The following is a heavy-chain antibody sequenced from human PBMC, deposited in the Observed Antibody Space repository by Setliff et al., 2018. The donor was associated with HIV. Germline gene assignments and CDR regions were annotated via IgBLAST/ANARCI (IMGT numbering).Heavy chain of an antibody. Sequence: PGGSLRLSCAASGFTFSGYGMNWVRQAPGKGLEWLSYISSSGNTIYYTDSLKGRFTISRDNARSSLYLEMNSLRAEDTAVYYCARDRGKSGGVLPGWFDSWGQGTLVTVSS. CDR1: GFTFSGYG. CDR2: ISSSGNTI. CDR3: ARDRGKSGGVLPGWFDS. D-gene: IGHD2-15*01. J-gene: IGHJ5*01. V-gene: IGHV3-48*04.